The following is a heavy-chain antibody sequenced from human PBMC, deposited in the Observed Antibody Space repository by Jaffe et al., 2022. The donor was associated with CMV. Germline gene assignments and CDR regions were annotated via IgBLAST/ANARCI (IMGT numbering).Heavy chain of an antibody. CDR3: ARAEDYELWSAYLALRS. J-gene: IGHJ5*02. CDR2: IYYTGTT. V-gene: IGHV4-59*08. CDR1: GGSISAYY. D-gene: IGHD3-3*01. Sequence: QVQLQESGPGLVKPSETLSLTCTVSGGSISAYYLTWIRQPPGKGLEWVGHIYYTGTTTYNPSLKNRVTMSVDTTNHQFSLRLSSVTAADTAVYYCARAEDYELWSAYLALRSWGQGTLVTVSS.